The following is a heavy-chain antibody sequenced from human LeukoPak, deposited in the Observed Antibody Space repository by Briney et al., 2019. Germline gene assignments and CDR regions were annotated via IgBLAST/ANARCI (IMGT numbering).Heavy chain of an antibody. CDR2: IIPIFGTA. V-gene: IGHV1-69*13. CDR1: GGTFSSYA. D-gene: IGHD5-18*01. J-gene: IGHJ6*04. CDR3: ARLRGYSYGYNYYGMDV. Sequence: GASVKVSCKASGGTFSSYAISWVRQAPGQGLEWMGGIIPIFGTANYAQKSQGRVTITADESTSTAYMELSSLRSEDTAVYYCARLRGYSYGYNYYGMDVWGKGTTVTVTS.